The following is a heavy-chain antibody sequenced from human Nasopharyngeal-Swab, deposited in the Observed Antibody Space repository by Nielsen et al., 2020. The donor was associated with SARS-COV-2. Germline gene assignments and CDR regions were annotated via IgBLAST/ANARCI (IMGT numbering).Heavy chain of an antibody. CDR2: INHSGST. CDR3: ARGRGITTPYGMDV. V-gene: IGHV4-34*01. Sequence: SETLSLTCAAYGGSFSGYYWRWIRQPPGKGLEWIGEINHSGSTNYNPSLKTRVTISVDTSKNQFTLKLSSVTAADTAVSYCARGRGITTPYGMDVWGQGTTVTVSS. J-gene: IGHJ6*02. D-gene: IGHD3-16*01. CDR1: GGSFSGYY.